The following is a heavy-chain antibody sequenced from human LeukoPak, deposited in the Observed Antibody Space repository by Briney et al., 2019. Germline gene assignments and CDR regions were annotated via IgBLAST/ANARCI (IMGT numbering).Heavy chain of an antibody. CDR3: AKVSCGGDCYSPWYYFDY. V-gene: IGHV3-43D*04. CDR1: GFTFDDYA. CDR2: ISWDGGST. D-gene: IGHD2-21*01. Sequence: PGGSLRLSCAASGFTFDDYAMHWVRQAPGKGLECVSLISWDGGSTYYADSVKGRFTISRDNSKNSLYLQMNSLRAEDTALYYCAKVSCGGDCYSPWYYFDYWGQGTLVTVSS. J-gene: IGHJ4*02.